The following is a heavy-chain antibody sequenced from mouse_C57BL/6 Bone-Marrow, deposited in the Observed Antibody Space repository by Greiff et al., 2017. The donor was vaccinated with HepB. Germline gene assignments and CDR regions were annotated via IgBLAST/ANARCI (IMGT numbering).Heavy chain of an antibody. CDR3: ARYYDYDYFDY. Sequence: VQLQQSGPELVKPGASVKISCKASGYTFTDYYMNWVKQSHGKSLEWIGDINPNNGGTSYNQKFKGKATLTVDKSSSTAYMELRSLTSEDSAVYYCARYYDYDYFDYWGQGTTLTVSS. D-gene: IGHD2-4*01. J-gene: IGHJ2*01. CDR1: GYTFTDYY. CDR2: INPNNGGT. V-gene: IGHV1-26*01.